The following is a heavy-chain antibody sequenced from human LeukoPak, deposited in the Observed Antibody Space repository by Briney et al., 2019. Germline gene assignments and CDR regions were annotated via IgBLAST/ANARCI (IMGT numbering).Heavy chain of an antibody. V-gene: IGHV4-4*07. Sequence: PSETLSLTCTVSGGSISTYYWSWIRQPAGKGLEWIGRLYTSESTNYNPSLKSRVTMSVDTSKNQFSLKLSSVTAADTAVYYCATIYDFWSGSVYYFDYWGQGTLVTVSS. J-gene: IGHJ4*02. D-gene: IGHD3-3*01. CDR3: ATIYDFWSGSVYYFDY. CDR1: GGSISTYY. CDR2: LYTSEST.